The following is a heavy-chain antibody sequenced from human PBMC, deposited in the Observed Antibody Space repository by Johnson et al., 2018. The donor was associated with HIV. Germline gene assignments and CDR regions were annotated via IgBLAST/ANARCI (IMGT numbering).Heavy chain of an antibody. CDR1: GFNFSNYG. CDR2: IWYDGSNK. V-gene: IGHV3-33*06. CDR3: AKGASGSQRRGAFHI. J-gene: IGHJ3*02. Sequence: QVQLVESGGGVVQPGRSLRLSCAASGFNFSNYGMYWVRQAPGKGLEWVAVIWYDGSNKYYANSVKGRFIISRDNSKNTLYLQMNSLRAEDTAGYYCAKGASGSQRRGAFHIWGQGTMVTVSS. D-gene: IGHD1-26*01.